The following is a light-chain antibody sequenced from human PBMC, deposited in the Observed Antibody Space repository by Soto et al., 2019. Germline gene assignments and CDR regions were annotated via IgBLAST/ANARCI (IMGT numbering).Light chain of an antibody. CDR3: SSYAGSNKFVV. J-gene: IGLJ2*01. V-gene: IGLV2-8*01. Sequence: QSALTQPPSASGSPGQSVTISCTGTSIDVGGYNYVSWYQQHPGKAPKLMIYEVSKRPSGVPDRFSGSKSGNTASLTVSGLQAEDEADYYCSSYAGSNKFVVFGGGTKLTVL. CDR2: EVS. CDR1: SIDVGGYNY.